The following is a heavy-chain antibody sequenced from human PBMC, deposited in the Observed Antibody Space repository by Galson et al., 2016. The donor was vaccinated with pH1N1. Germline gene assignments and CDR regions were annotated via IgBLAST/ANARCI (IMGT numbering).Heavy chain of an antibody. CDR1: GYTFTSNA. CDR3: ARSYCSSTSCYGGSYYCYGMGV. J-gene: IGHJ6*02. V-gene: IGHV7-4-1*04. Sequence: SVKVSCKASGYTFTSNAMNWVRQAPGQGLEWMGWINTNTGNPTYAQGFTGRFVFSLDTSVSMAYLQISSLKAEDTAVYYCARSYCSSTSCYGGSYYCYGMGVWGQGTTVTVSS. CDR2: INTNTGNP. D-gene: IGHD2-2*01.